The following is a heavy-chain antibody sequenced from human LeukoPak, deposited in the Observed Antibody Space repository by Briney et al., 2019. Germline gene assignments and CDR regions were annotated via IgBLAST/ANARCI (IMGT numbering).Heavy chain of an antibody. J-gene: IGHJ4*02. CDR1: GFTVSSNY. V-gene: IGHV3-66*02. Sequence: GGSLRLSCAASGFTVSSNYMSWVRQAPGKGLGWVSVIYSGGSTYYADSVKGRFTISRDNSKNTLYLQMNSLRAEDTAVYYCARDHSGGATYYFDYWGQGTLVTVSS. CDR2: IYSGGST. D-gene: IGHD1-26*01. CDR3: ARDHSGGATYYFDY.